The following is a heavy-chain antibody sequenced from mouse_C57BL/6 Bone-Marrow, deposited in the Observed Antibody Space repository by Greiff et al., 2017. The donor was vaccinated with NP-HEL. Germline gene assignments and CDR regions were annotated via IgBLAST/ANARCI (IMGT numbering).Heavy chain of an antibody. J-gene: IGHJ4*01. CDR2: IYPVYFYT. Sequence: QVQLQQSGAELVKPVASVKIPCKASFSAYSIHLMNCLKYSPLKVLEWIGQIYPVYFYTKYNGWFKGKATLTADKSSSTAYMQVSSLTSEDSAVYFCARGDYGSSRFGYAMDYWGQGTSVTVSS. CDR1: FSAYSIHL. CDR3: ARGDYGSSRFGYAMDY. V-gene: IGHV1-80*01. D-gene: IGHD1-1*01.